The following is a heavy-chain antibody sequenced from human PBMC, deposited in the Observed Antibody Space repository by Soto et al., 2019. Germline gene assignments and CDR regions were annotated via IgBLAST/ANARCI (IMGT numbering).Heavy chain of an antibody. Sequence: AGGSLKISCRTSGYRFRSYWMDWGREMPWKGLEWIGIIYPNDYRLKYNPAVQGQVTMSVDRSISTADLQWSSLRASDTPVYFCARGYVANGFGHWGQGTPVTVSS. V-gene: IGHV5-51*03. D-gene: IGHD6-13*01. CDR2: IYPNDYRL. J-gene: IGHJ5*02. CDR3: ARGYVANGFGH. CDR1: GYRFRSYW.